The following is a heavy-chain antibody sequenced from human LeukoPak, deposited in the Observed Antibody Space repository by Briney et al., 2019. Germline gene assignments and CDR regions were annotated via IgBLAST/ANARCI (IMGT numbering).Heavy chain of an antibody. D-gene: IGHD6-6*01. J-gene: IGHJ4*02. CDR3: AKAGSLDIAARQNY. V-gene: IGHV3-23*01. Sequence: GGSLRLSCAASGFTFSNYAMNWVRQAPGKGLEWVSGISGGDGTTFYADSVKGRFTISRDNSKNTLYLQMNSLRAEDTAVYYCAKAGSLDIAARQNYWGQGTLVTVSS. CDR2: ISGGDGTT. CDR1: GFTFSNYA.